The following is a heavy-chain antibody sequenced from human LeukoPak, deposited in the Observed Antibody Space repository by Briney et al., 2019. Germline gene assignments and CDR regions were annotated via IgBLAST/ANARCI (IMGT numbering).Heavy chain of an antibody. D-gene: IGHD3-10*01. CDR1: GGSISSYY. CDR2: IYYSGST. CDR3: ARDHRNPVFGAFDI. J-gene: IGHJ3*02. Sequence: SETLSLTCTVSGGSISSYYWSWIRQPPGKGLEWIGYIYYSGSTNYNPSLKSRVTISVDTPKNQFSLKLSSVTAADTAVYYCARDHRNPVFGAFDIWGQGTMVTVSS. V-gene: IGHV4-59*01.